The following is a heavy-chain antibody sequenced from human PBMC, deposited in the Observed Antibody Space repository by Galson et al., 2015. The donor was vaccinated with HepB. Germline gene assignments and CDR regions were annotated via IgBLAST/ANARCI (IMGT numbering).Heavy chain of an antibody. CDR3: AREGVGVSPYYYYYGMDV. V-gene: IGHV3-30-3*01. CDR2: ISYDGSNK. J-gene: IGHJ6*02. Sequence: SLRLSCAASGFTFSSYAMHWVRQAPGKGLEWVAVISYDGSNKYYADSVKGRFTISRDNSKNTLYLQMNSLRAEDTAVYYWAREGVGVSPYYYYYGMDVWGQGTTVTVSS. D-gene: IGHD5/OR15-5a*01. CDR1: GFTFSSYA.